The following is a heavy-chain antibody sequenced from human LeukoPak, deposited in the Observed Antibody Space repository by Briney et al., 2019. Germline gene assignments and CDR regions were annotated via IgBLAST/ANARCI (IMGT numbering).Heavy chain of an antibody. CDR3: ARTRVVGATSRYYFDY. D-gene: IGHD1-26*01. Sequence: PGGSLRLSCAASGFTFDDYGMSWVRQAPGKGLEWVSGINWNGGSTGYADSVKGRFTISRDNAKNSLYLQMNSLRAEDTALYYCARTRVVGATSRYYFDYWGQGTLVTVSS. J-gene: IGHJ4*02. CDR1: GFTFDDYG. V-gene: IGHV3-20*04. CDR2: INWNGGST.